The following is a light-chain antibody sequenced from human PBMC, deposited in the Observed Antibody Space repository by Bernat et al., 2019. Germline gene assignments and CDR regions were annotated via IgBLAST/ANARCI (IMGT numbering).Light chain of an antibody. CDR2: GAA. J-gene: IGKJ5*01. CDR1: QVIGSY. Sequence: DIQLTQSPSFLSASVGDRVNITCRASQVIGSYLAWYQQKPGEAPNLLIYGAATVQSGVPSRFSGSGLGTEFSLTISSLQPEDSATYYCQQLDNFPIPFGQGTRLEIK. V-gene: IGKV1-9*01. CDR3: QQLDNFPIP.